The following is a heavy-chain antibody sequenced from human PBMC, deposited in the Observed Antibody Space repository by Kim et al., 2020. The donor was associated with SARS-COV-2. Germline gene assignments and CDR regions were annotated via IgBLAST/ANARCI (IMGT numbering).Heavy chain of an antibody. CDR3: ARDGWWGLDV. D-gene: IGHD2-15*01. Sequence: STNYHPSLQSRVTILIDTFRNQFSLKLNSVTAADTAVYYCARDGWWGLDVWGQGTTVTVSS. V-gene: IGHV4-59*01. J-gene: IGHJ6*02. CDR2: ST.